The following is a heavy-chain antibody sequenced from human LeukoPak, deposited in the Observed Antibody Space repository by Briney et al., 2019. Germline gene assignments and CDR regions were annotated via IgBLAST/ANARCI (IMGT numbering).Heavy chain of an antibody. Sequence: PSETLSLTCTVSGGSISSSSYYWSWIRQHPGKGLEWIGYIYYSGSTYYNPSLKSRVTISVDTSKNQFSLKLSSVTAADTAVYYCARANTIFGVVIRPFDYWGQGTLVTVSS. D-gene: IGHD3-3*01. CDR2: IYYSGST. V-gene: IGHV4-31*03. CDR1: GGSISSSSYY. J-gene: IGHJ4*02. CDR3: ARANTIFGVVIRPFDY.